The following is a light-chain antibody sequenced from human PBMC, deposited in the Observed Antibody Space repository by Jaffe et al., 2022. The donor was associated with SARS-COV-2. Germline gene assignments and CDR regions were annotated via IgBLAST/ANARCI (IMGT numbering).Light chain of an antibody. CDR2: GAS. J-gene: IGKJ4*01. Sequence: EIVLTQSPGTLSLSPGERATLSCRASQFNNNYLAWYQQKPGQAPSLLIYGASTRATGIPDRFSGSGSGTDFTLTINRLEPEDFAVYYCQQYGSSPVTFGGGTKVEIK. CDR1: QFNNNY. CDR3: QQYGSSPVT. V-gene: IGKV3-20*01.